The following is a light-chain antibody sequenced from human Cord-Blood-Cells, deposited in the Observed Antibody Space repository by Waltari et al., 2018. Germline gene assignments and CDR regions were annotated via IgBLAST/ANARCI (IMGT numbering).Light chain of an antibody. J-gene: IGLJ3*02. V-gene: IGLV2-23*01. CDR1: SSDVGGYNL. CDR2: EGS. Sequence: QSALTQPASVSGSPGQSITISCTGTSSDVGGYNLVPWYQQHPGKAPKLMIYEGSKRPSGVSNRFSGSKSGNTASLTSSGLQAEDEADYYCCSYAGSSTWVFGGGTKLTVL. CDR3: CSYAGSSTWV.